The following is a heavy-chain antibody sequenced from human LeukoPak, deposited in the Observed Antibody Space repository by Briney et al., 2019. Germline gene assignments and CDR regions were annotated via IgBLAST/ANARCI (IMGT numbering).Heavy chain of an antibody. V-gene: IGHV3-23*01. CDR1: GFTFSRYG. CDR2: ISASGGST. J-gene: IGHJ4*02. D-gene: IGHD1-26*01. Sequence: GGSLRLSCVASGFTFSRYGMSWVRQAPGKGLEWVSAISASGGSTYYADSVKGRFTISRDNSKNTLYLQMNSLRAEDTAVYYCANVIVGAFDYWGQGTLVTVSS. CDR3: ANVIVGAFDY.